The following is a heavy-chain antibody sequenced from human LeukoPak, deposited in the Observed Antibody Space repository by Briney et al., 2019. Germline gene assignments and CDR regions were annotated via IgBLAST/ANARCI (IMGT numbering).Heavy chain of an antibody. CDR3: ARSVDTAMGPIDY. CDR2: IYPGDSDT. V-gene: IGHV5-51*01. CDR1: GYSFTTYW. J-gene: IGHJ4*02. Sequence: GASLKISCKASGYSFTTYWIGWVRPMPGKGLEWMGIIYPGDSDTRYSPSFQGQVTISADKSISTAYLQWSSLKASDTAMYYCARSVDTAMGPIDYWGQGTLVTVSS. D-gene: IGHD5-18*01.